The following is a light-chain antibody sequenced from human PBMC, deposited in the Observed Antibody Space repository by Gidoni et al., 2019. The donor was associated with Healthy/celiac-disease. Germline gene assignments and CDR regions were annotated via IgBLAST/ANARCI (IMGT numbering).Light chain of an antibody. CDR1: QSVRSSY. J-gene: IGKJ3*01. V-gene: IGKV3-20*01. CDR2: GAS. CDR3: QQYGSSPVT. Sequence: IVLKQSRGTLSLSQGERATLSCRASQSVRSSYVACYQQNPGQAPRLLIYGASSRATGSPDRFSGSGSGTVCTPTISRLEPEDFAVYYCQQYGSSPVTFGPGTKVDIK.